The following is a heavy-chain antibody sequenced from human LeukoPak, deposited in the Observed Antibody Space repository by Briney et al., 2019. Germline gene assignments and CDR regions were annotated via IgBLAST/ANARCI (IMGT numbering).Heavy chain of an antibody. V-gene: IGHV3-30-3*01. D-gene: IGHD5-18*01. CDR3: ARGGLMVTTRIDY. CDR1: GFTFSSYA. J-gene: IGHJ4*02. CDR2: ISYYGSNK. Sequence: PGGSLRLSCAASGFTFSSYAMHWVRQAPGKGLEWVAVISYYGSNKYLADAVKGRFTISRDNSNNTLYMQMNSLRAEDTAVYYCARGGLMVTTRIDYWGQGTLVTVSS.